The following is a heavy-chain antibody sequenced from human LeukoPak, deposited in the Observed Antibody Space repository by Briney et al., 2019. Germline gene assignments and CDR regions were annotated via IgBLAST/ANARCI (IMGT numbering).Heavy chain of an antibody. CDR2: ISAYNGNT. CDR1: GYTFTSYG. CDR3: ARDSPLLVGATDAFDI. D-gene: IGHD1-26*01. J-gene: IGHJ3*02. Sequence: VKVSCKASGYTFTSYGISWVRQAPGQGLEWMGWISAYNGNTNYAQKLQGRVTMTTDTSTSTAYMELRSLRSDDTAVYYCARDSPLLVGATDAFDIWGQGTMVTVSS. V-gene: IGHV1-18*01.